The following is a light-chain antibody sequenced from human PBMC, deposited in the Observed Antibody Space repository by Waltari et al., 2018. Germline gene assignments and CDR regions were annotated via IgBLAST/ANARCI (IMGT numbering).Light chain of an antibody. CDR2: PAS. J-gene: IGKJ1*01. Sequence: EIVLTQSPGTLSLSPGERATLSCRASQRVTSGYLAWYQHKPGQAPRLLIYPASTRATGIPDRFSGSGSGTDFLLTINGLEPEDFAVYYCQYYGSAPRTFGQGTKVEIK. CDR1: QRVTSGY. V-gene: IGKV3-20*01. CDR3: QYYGSAPRT.